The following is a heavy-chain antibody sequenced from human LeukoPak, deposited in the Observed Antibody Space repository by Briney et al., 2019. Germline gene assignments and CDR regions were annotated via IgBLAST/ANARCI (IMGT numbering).Heavy chain of an antibody. V-gene: IGHV3-15*01. CDR3: AKRKRAPYSSGWDEYFQH. J-gene: IGHJ1*01. CDR1: GLGFSNCG. D-gene: IGHD6-19*01. Sequence: GGALRLSCVASGLGFSNCGMHWVRQAPGKGGEGGARITSKSYDETTDYAAPVKGRFSISRDDSKNTLYLQMNSLEIEDTAVYYCAKRKRAPYSSGWDEYFQHWGQGTLVTVSS. CDR2: ITSKSYDETT.